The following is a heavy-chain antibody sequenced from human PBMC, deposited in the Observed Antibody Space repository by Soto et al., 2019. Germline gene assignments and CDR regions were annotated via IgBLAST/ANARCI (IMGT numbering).Heavy chain of an antibody. CDR3: AHSSGWFALDY. CDR1: GYSFIKYA. J-gene: IGHJ4*02. Sequence: QVQLVQSGAEVKKPGASVIVSCKASGYSFIKYAIHWVRLAPGQRLEWMGWINGGDSNTKYSQNFQGRVTFTRDTSATTAYMELNRLSSEDTAVYYCAHSSGWFALDYWGQGTLVTVSS. CDR2: INGGDSNT. D-gene: IGHD6-19*01. V-gene: IGHV1-3*01.